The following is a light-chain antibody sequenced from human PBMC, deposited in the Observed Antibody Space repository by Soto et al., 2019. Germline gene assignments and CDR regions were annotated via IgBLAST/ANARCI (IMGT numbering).Light chain of an antibody. CDR1: SSDVGGYDF. CDR3: CSYAGTYTLV. J-gene: IGLJ3*02. CDR2: DVS. Sequence: QSALTQPRSVSGSPGQSVTISCTGSSSDVGGYDFVSWYQQHPGKAPKLMISDVSERPSGFPDRFSGSKSANTASLTISGLQAEDEADYYCCSYAGTYTLVFGGGTKLTV. V-gene: IGLV2-11*01.